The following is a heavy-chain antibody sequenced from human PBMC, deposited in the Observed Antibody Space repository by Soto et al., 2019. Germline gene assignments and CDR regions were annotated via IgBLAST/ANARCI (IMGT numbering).Heavy chain of an antibody. J-gene: IGHJ3*02. Sequence: GGSLRLSCAASGFTFNNYWMTWVRQAPRKGLEWVANIKKDGSAKYYVGSVKGRFTISRDTAKNLLYLQMNSLRAEDTAIYYCARLYSYAYAFDIWGQGTMVTVSS. CDR2: IKKDGSAK. V-gene: IGHV3-7*01. D-gene: IGHD5-18*01. CDR1: GFTFNNYW. CDR3: ARLYSYAYAFDI.